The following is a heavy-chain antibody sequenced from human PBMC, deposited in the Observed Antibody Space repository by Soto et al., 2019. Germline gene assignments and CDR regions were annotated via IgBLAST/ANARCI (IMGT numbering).Heavy chain of an antibody. CDR3: ARGPKTLIVVVINGYFDY. V-gene: IGHV4-34*01. CDR2: INHSGST. J-gene: IGHJ4*02. Sequence: QVQLQQWGAGLLKPSETLSLTCAVYGGSFSGYYWSWIRQPPGKGLEWIGEINHSGSTNYNPSLKSRVTISVDTSKNQFSLKLSSVTAADTAVYYCARGPKTLIVVVINGYFDYWGQGALVTVSS. D-gene: IGHD3-22*01. CDR1: GGSFSGYY.